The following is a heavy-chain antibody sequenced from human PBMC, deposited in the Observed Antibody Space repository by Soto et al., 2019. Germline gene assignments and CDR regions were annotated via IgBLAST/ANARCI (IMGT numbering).Heavy chain of an antibody. CDR3: ARDPLGYCSGGSCYEVVAFDI. V-gene: IGHV1-18*01. CDR1: GYTFTSYC. Sequence: ASVKVSCKASGYTFTSYCISWVRQAPGQGLEWMGWISAYNGNTNYAQKLQGRVTMTTDTSTSTAYMELRSLRSDDTAVYYCARDPLGYCSGGSCYEVVAFDIWGQGTMVTVSS. CDR2: ISAYNGNT. D-gene: IGHD2-15*01. J-gene: IGHJ3*02.